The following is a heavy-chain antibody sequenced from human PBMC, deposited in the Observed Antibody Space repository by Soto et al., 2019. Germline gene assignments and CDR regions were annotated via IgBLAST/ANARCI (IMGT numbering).Heavy chain of an antibody. V-gene: IGHV3-30*03. J-gene: IGHJ4*02. D-gene: IGHD5-18*01. CDR2: ISYDESNK. Sequence: PGGSLRLSCAASGFTFSSSGMHWVRQAPGKGLEWVAIISYDESNKYYADSVKGRFTISRDNSKNTLYLQMNSLRAEDTAVYYCAIFLVKWIKLWFIVFWCPGLLVTVFS. CDR1: GFTFSSSG. CDR3: AIFLVKWIKLWFIVF.